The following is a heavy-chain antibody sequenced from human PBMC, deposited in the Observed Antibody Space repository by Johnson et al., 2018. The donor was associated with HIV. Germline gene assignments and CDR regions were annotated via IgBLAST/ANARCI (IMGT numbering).Heavy chain of an antibody. V-gene: IGHV3-30*03. J-gene: IGHJ3*02. CDR3: ARDDDAFDI. CDR1: GLSFSDYG. Sequence: QVQLVESGGGVVQPGRSVRLSCAASGLSFSDYGMYCVRQAPGKGLEWVAVISYDGSNKYYADSVKGRFTISRDNSKNTLYLQMTSLRAEDTAVYYCARDDDAFDIWGQGTMVTVSS. CDR2: ISYDGSNK.